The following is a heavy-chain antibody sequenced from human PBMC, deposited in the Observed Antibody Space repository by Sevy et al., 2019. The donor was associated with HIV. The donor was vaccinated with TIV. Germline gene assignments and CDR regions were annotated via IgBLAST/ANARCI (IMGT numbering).Heavy chain of an antibody. CDR2: ISGSGGST. Sequence: GEALKISCAASGFTFSSYAMSWVRQAPGKGLEWVSAISGSGGSTYYADSVKGRFTISRDNSKNTLYLQMNSLRAEDTAVYYCAPRDYYDSSGYYLPIDYWGQGTLVTVSS. V-gene: IGHV3-23*01. CDR3: APRDYYDSSGYYLPIDY. D-gene: IGHD3-22*01. J-gene: IGHJ4*02. CDR1: GFTFSSYA.